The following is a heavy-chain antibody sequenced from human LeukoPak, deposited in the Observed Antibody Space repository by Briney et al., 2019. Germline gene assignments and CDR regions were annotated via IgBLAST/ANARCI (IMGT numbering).Heavy chain of an antibody. J-gene: IGHJ4*02. V-gene: IGHV3-21*01. CDR2: IGSSSSYI. Sequence: GGSLRLSCAASGFTFSSYSMNWVRQAPGKGLEWVSSIGSSSSYIYYADSVKGRFAISRDNAKNSLYLQMNSLRAEDTTVYYCARDGVVPADYWGQGTLVTVSS. CDR1: GFTFSSYS. CDR3: ARDGVVPADY. D-gene: IGHD2-2*01.